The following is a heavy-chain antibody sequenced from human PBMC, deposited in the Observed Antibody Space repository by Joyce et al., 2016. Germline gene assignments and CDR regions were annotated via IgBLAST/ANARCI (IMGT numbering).Heavy chain of an antibody. J-gene: IGHJ4*02. Sequence: EVQLVESGGGLVQPGRSLRLSCVTSGFTLDNYAMHWVRQAPGKGLEWVAGIRWNGGDIGYADSVKGRFTISRDNAKNSLYLKMNSLRAEDTAFYYCAKDSVATMPYYYFDSWGLGTLVTVSS. CDR1: GFTLDNYA. CDR3: AKDSVATMPYYYFDS. CDR2: IRWNGGDI. D-gene: IGHD2-2*01. V-gene: IGHV3-9*01.